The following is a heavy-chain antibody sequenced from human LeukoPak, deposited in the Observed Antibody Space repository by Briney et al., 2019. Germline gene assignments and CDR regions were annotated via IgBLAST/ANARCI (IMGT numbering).Heavy chain of an antibody. Sequence: PGGSLRLSCAASGFTFSSYGMHWVRQAPGKGLEWVSSITSSSSYIYYADSVKGRFTISRDNAKSSLYLQMNSLRAEDTAVYYCARDLQSSGSGSGYLNWGQGTLVTVSS. CDR2: ITSSSSYI. V-gene: IGHV3-21*04. CDR3: ARDLQSSGSGSGYLN. CDR1: GFTFSSYG. J-gene: IGHJ4*02. D-gene: IGHD3-10*01.